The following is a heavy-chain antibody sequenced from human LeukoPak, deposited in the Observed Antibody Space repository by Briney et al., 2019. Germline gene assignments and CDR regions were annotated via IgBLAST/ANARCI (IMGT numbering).Heavy chain of an antibody. Sequence: ASVTVSCKASGYTFTSYGISWVRQAPGQGLEWMGWINPNSGGTNYAQKFQGRVTMTRDTSISTAYMELSRLRSDDTAVYYCARGSYYDSSGVWGQGTLVTVSS. V-gene: IGHV1-2*02. CDR1: GYTFTSYG. J-gene: IGHJ4*02. CDR2: INPNSGGT. CDR3: ARGSYYDSSGV. D-gene: IGHD3-22*01.